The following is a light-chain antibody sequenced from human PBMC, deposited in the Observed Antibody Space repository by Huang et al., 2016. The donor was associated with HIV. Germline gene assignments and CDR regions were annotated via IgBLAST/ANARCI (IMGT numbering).Light chain of an antibody. V-gene: IGKV3-20*01. CDR3: QHYGSSPYT. CDR1: QSVSSSY. Sequence: EIVLTQSPGTLSLSPGERATLSCRASQSVSSSYVAWYQQKPGQAPRLLIYGASSRATGIPDRFSGSGSGTDFTLTISRLEPEDFALYYCQHYGSSPYTFGQGTKLEIK. CDR2: GAS. J-gene: IGKJ2*01.